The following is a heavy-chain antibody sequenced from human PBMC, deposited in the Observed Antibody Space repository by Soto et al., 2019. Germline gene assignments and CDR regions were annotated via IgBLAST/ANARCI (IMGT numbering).Heavy chain of an antibody. CDR1: GASINNNDYY. Sequence: PSETLSLTCTVSGASINNNDYYWSWIRQTPGKGLEWIGYVYYSGSTDYIPSLKSRLSMSIDKSQNRFALKLNSVTAADTATYYRARMSYFYDKCYFEPWGRGTRITVSX. CDR3: ARMSYFYDKCYFEP. CDR2: VYYSGST. J-gene: IGHJ5*01. V-gene: IGHV4-30-4*01. D-gene: IGHD3-22*01.